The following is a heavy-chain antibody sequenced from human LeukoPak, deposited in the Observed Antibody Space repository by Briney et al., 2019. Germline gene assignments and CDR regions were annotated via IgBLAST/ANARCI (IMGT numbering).Heavy chain of an antibody. V-gene: IGHV3-21*01. CDR2: ISGSSSYI. CDR3: ARDRVNIVVVSASEY. J-gene: IGHJ4*02. Sequence: TAGGSLRLSCAASGFTFSSYSMNWVRQAPGKGLEWVSSISGSSSYIYYADSVKGRFTISRDNAKNSLYLQMNSLRAEDTAVYYCARDRVNIVVVSASEYWGQGTLVSVSS. D-gene: IGHD2-21*01. CDR1: GFTFSSYS.